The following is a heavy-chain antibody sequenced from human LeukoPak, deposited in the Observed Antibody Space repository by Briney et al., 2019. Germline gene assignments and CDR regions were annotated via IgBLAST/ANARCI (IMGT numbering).Heavy chain of an antibody. CDR2: IYTSGST. J-gene: IGHJ5*02. CDR1: DGSISSYY. V-gene: IGHV4-4*09. D-gene: IGHD2-2*01. Sequence: SETLSLTCTVSDGSISSYYWSWIRQPPGKGLEWIGYIYTSGSTNYNPSLKSRVTISVDTSKNQFSLKLSSVTAADTAAYYCARRGSSTSYNWFDPWGQGTLVTVSS. CDR3: ARRGSSTSYNWFDP.